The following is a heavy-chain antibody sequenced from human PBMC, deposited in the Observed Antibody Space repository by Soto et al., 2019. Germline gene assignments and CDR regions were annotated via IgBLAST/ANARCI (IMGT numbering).Heavy chain of an antibody. V-gene: IGHV1-18*01. Sequence: QVQLVQSGAEVKKPGASVKVSCKASGYTFTSYGISWVRQAPGQGLEWMGWISAYNGNTNYAQKPQGRVTMTTDTSTSTANMELRSLRSDDTAVYYCAREMGLQLRYYGMDVWGQGTTVTVSS. CDR1: GYTFTSYG. CDR2: ISAYNGNT. CDR3: AREMGLQLRYYGMDV. D-gene: IGHD2-2*01. J-gene: IGHJ6*02.